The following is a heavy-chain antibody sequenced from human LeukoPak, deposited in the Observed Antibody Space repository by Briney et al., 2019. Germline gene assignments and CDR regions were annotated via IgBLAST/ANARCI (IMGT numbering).Heavy chain of an antibody. V-gene: IGHV1-69*05. CDR3: ARGAYSSGPLDY. CDR1: GGTFSSYA. Sequence: SVKASCKASGGTFSSYAISWVRQAPGQGLEWMGGIIPIFGTANYAQKFQGRVTITTDESTSTAYMELSSLRSEDTAVYYCARGAYSSGPLDYWGQGTLVTVSS. CDR2: IIPIFGTA. J-gene: IGHJ4*02. D-gene: IGHD6-19*01.